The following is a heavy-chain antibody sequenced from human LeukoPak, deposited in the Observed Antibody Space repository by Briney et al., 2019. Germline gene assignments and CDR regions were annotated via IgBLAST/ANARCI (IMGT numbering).Heavy chain of an antibody. CDR1: GYTFTSHY. CDR2: INPSGFNT. J-gene: IGHJ4*02. CDR3: ASVTGYSSGWYDY. V-gene: IGHV1-46*01. Sequence: ASVKVSCKASGYTFTSHYMHLARQAPGQGLEGMGIINPSGFNTSYAQKFQGKVTMTRDTSTSTVYMELTSLRSEDTAVYYCASVTGYSSGWYDYWGQGTLITVSS. D-gene: IGHD6-19*01.